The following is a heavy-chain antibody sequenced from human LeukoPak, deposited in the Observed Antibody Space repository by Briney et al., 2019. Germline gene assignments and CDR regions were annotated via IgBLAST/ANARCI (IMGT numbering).Heavy chain of an antibody. CDR3: ARGGVRAVAGNKADAFDI. CDR1: GGSISSTSYS. D-gene: IGHD6-19*01. CDR2: IYYTGST. Sequence: SETLSLTCTVSGGSISSTSYSWGWIRQPPGKGLEWIGNIYYTGSTYYKSSLKSRVTISVDTSKNQFSLKLSSVTAADTAVYYCARGGVRAVAGNKADAFDIWGQGTMVTVSS. J-gene: IGHJ3*02. V-gene: IGHV4-39*07.